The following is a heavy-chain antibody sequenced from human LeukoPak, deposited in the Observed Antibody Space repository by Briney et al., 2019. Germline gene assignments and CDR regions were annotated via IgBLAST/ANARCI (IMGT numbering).Heavy chain of an antibody. CDR3: AKEVVVAATRSMVY. Sequence: GGSLRLSCAASGFTFSSYSMNWVRQAPGKGLEWVSYISSSSSTIYYADSVKGRFTISRDNSKNTLYLQMNSLRAEDAAVYYCAKEVVVAATRSMVYWGQGTLVTVSS. J-gene: IGHJ4*02. V-gene: IGHV3-48*01. CDR2: ISSSSSTI. CDR1: GFTFSSYS. D-gene: IGHD2-15*01.